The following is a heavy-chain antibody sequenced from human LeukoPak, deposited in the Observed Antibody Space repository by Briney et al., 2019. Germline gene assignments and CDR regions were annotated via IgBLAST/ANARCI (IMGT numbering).Heavy chain of an antibody. Sequence: TLSLTCTVSGGSISSGSYYWSWIRQPAGKGLEWIGRIHTSGSTNYNPSLKSRVTISVDTSKNQFSLKLSSVTAADTAVYYCARYSNPYYYYYYMDVWGKGTTVTVSS. V-gene: IGHV4-61*02. CDR2: IHTSGST. D-gene: IGHD4-11*01. CDR3: ARYSNPYYYYYYMDV. J-gene: IGHJ6*03. CDR1: GGSISSGSYY.